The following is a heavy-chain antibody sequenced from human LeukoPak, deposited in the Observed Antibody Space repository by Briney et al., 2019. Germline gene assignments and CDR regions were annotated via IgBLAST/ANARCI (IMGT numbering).Heavy chain of an antibody. CDR2: IYHSGSGST. CDR1: GGSISSGGHS. CDR3: ARINDFWSGPILDV. D-gene: IGHD3-3*01. V-gene: IGHV4-30-2*01. Sequence: SETLSLTCTVSGGSISSGGHSWSWIRQPPGKGLEWIGYIYHSGSGSTYYNPSLKSRVTISIDKSKNQFSLKLNSVTAADTAVYYCARINDFWSGPILDVWGQGTTVTVSS. J-gene: IGHJ6*02.